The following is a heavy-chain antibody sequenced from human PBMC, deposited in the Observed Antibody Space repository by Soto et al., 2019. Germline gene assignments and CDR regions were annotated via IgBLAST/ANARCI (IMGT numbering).Heavy chain of an antibody. CDR2: IIPILGIA. J-gene: IGHJ6*02. Sequence: QVQLVQSGAEVKKPGSSVKVSCKASGGTFSSYTISWVRQAPGQGLEWKGRIIPILGIANYAQKFQGRVTITADKSTSTAYMELSSLRSEDTAVYYCARDPNYSGCYSYYYYGMDVWGQGTTVTVSS. CDR1: GGTFSSYT. V-gene: IGHV1-69*08. D-gene: IGHD1-26*01. CDR3: ARDPNYSGCYSYYYYGMDV.